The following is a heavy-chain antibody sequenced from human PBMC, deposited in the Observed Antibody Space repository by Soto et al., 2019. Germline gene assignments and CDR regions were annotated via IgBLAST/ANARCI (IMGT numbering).Heavy chain of an antibody. V-gene: IGHV4-39*01. CDR3: ARLGGLATNSYFFDY. CDR2: IYYRGNT. CDR1: GDSINSDSYY. Sequence: SETLSLTCSVSGDSINSDSYYWGWIRQPPGKGLEWIGSIYYRGNTYYNPSLKTRVTISLDKSKSQFSLKLNSVTAADSAVYFCARLGGLATNSYFFDYWGQGTLVTVSS. D-gene: IGHD1-26*01. J-gene: IGHJ4*02.